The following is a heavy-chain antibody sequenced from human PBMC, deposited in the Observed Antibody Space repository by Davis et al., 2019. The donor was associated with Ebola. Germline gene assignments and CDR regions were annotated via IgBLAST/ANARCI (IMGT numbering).Heavy chain of an antibody. J-gene: IGHJ4*02. CDR1: GFTFSSYA. CDR3: ARSRDSSSWYPRALDY. CDR2: ISYDGSNK. V-gene: IGHV3-30*14. Sequence: PGGSLRLSCAASGFTFSSYAMHWVRQAPGKGLEWVAVISYDGSNKYYADSVKGRFTISRDNSKNTLYLQMNSLRAEDTAVYYCARSRDSSSWYPRALDYWGQGTLVTVSS. D-gene: IGHD6-13*01.